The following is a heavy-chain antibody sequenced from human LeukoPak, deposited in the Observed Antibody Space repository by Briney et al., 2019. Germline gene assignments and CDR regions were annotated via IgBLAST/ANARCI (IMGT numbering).Heavy chain of an antibody. J-gene: IGHJ4*02. V-gene: IGHV3-21*01. D-gene: IGHD4-23*01. Sequence: GGSLRLSCAASRFTFSSYSMNWVRQAPGKGLEWVSSISSSSSYIYYADSVKGRFTISRDNAKNSLYLQMNSLRAEDTAVYYCARDYGGSSPFDYWGQGTLVTVSS. CDR2: ISSSSSYI. CDR3: ARDYGGSSPFDY. CDR1: RFTFSSYS.